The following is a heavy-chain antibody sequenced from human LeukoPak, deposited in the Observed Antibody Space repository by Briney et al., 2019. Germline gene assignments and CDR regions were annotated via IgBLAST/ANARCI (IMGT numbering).Heavy chain of an antibody. CDR2: IYYSGRT. D-gene: IGHD2-21*01. V-gene: IGHV4-30-2*01. CDR1: GGSIMVAAYS. J-gene: IGHJ4*02. CDR3: ARGGDLLWSGYFDY. Sequence: PSETLSLTCTVSGGSIMVAAYSWSWIRQPPGKGLEWIGYIYYSGRTYYNPSLKSRVTISLVTSKNQFSLKLSSVTAADTAVYYCARGGDLLWSGYFDYWGQGTLVTVSS.